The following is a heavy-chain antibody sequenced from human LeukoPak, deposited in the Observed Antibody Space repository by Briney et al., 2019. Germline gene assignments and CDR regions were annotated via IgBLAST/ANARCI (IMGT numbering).Heavy chain of an antibody. CDR3: ARVRYRLAETYIDY. J-gene: IGHJ4*02. D-gene: IGHD3-16*01. Sequence: ASVKVSCKASEYIFTGYYMHWVRQAHGQGLEWMGWINPNSGDTNYAQKFQGRVTMTRDTSISTAYMELSRLRSDDTAVYYCARVRYRLAETYIDYWGQGTLVTVSS. CDR2: INPNSGDT. V-gene: IGHV1-2*02. CDR1: EYIFTGYY.